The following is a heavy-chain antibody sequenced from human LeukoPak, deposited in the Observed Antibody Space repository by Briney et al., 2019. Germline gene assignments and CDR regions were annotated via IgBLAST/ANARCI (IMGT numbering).Heavy chain of an antibody. CDR1: GFTVSGNY. J-gene: IGHJ4*02. CDR3: AGDFYGSSRYFHDY. CDR2: IYSGGST. V-gene: IGHV3-66*01. D-gene: IGHD3-22*01. Sequence: GGSLRLSCAASGFTVSGNYMSWVRQAPGKGLEWVSVIYSGGSTYYADSVKGRFTISRDNSKNTLYLQMNSLRAEDTAVYYCAGDFYGSSRYFHDYWGQGTLVTVSS.